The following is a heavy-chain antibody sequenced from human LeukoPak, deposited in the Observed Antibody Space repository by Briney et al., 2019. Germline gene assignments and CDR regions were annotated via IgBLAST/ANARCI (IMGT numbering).Heavy chain of an antibody. CDR1: GFTFSSYW. Sequence: GGSLRLSCAASGFTFSSYWMHWVRQAPGKGLVWVSRINSDGSSTSYADSVKGRFTISRDNSKNTLYLQMGSLRAEDMAVYYCARGGYGASTPYYMDVWGKGTTVTVSS. V-gene: IGHV3-74*01. CDR2: INSDGSST. CDR3: ARGGYGASTPYYMDV. J-gene: IGHJ6*03. D-gene: IGHD1-26*01.